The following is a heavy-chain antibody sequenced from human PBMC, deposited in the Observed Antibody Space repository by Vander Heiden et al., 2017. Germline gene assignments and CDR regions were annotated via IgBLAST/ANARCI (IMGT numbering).Heavy chain of an antibody. D-gene: IGHD1-26*01. Sequence: QLQLQESGPGLVQPSETLSLTCTVSGGSISSSSYYWGWIRQPPGKGLEWIGSIYYSGSTYYNPSLKSRVTISVDTSKNQFSLKLSSVTAADTAVYYCARRRNGSYYRYFDYWGQGTLVTVSS. J-gene: IGHJ4*02. CDR1: GGSISSSSYY. CDR2: IYYSGST. V-gene: IGHV4-39*01. CDR3: ARRRNGSYYRYFDY.